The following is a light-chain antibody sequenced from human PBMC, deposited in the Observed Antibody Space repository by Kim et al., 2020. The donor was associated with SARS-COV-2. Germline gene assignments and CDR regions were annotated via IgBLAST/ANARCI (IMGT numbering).Light chain of an antibody. J-gene: IGKJ1*01. CDR2: GTS. CDR3: QQYGISPA. CDR1: QSVSTNY. V-gene: IGKV3-20*01. Sequence: EIVLTQSPGTLSLSPGERATLSCRASQSVSTNYFAWYQQKPGQAPRLLMFGTSRRATGIPDRFSGSGSGTDFTLTISRLEPEDFAVYYCQQYGISPAFGQGTKVDIK.